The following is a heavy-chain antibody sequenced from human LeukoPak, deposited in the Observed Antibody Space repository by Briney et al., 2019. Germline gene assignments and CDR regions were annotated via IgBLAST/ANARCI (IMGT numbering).Heavy chain of an antibody. J-gene: IGHJ1*01. CDR1: GFTFSSYA. CDR2: ISGSGGST. V-gene: IGHV3-23*01. D-gene: IGHD3-22*01. Sequence: PGGSLRLSCAASGFTFSSYAMSWVRQAPGQGLDWVSAISGSGGSTYYADSVKGRFTISRDNSKNTLYLQMNSLRAEDTAVYYCAKAGMIVVVITLYFQHWGQGTLVTVSS. CDR3: AKAGMIVVVITLYFQH.